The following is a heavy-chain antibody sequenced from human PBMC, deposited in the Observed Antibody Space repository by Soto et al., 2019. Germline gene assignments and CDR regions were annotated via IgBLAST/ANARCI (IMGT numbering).Heavy chain of an antibody. CDR2: IVPIYRTA. CDR3: ARDSGAKLSSS. CDR1: GGTCSSYR. Sequence: GASVKVSCKASGGTCSSYRINWVLQAPGQGLEWVGGIVPIYRTADYAQKFQGRVTITADESARTAYLEVRSLKSQNTAAYYCARDSGAKLSSSWGQGTLVTVSS. J-gene: IGHJ4*02. D-gene: IGHD6-13*01. V-gene: IGHV1-69*13.